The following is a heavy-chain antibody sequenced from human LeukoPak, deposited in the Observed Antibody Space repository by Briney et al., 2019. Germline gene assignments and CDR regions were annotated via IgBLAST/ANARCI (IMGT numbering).Heavy chain of an antibody. CDR3: ARSSSGYYLRWFDP. CDR2: SYYNGNT. V-gene: IGHV4-59*08. CDR1: GGSFSGYY. J-gene: IGHJ5*02. D-gene: IGHD3-22*01. Sequence: SETLSLTCAVYGGSFSGYYWSWIRQPPGKGLEWIGFSYYNGNTNYNPSLKSRVTISVDMSKNQFSLKLSSVTAADTAVYYCARSSSGYYLRWFDPWGQGTLVTVSS.